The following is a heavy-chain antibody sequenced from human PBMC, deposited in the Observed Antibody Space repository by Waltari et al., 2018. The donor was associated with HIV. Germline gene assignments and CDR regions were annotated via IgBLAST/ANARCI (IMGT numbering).Heavy chain of an antibody. Sequence: QVQLQESGPGLVKPSETLSLTCTVSGGSISSYYWSWIRHPPGKGLEWIGYIYYSGSTNYNPSLKSRVTISVDTSKNQFSLKLSSVTAADTAVYYCARDQGGYYDSSGYYGNWFDPWGQGTLVTVSS. D-gene: IGHD3-22*01. CDR2: IYYSGST. CDR3: ARDQGGYYDSSGYYGNWFDP. J-gene: IGHJ5*02. CDR1: GGSISSYY. V-gene: IGHV4-59*01.